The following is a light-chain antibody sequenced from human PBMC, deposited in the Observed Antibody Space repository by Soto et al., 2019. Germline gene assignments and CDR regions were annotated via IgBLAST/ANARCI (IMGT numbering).Light chain of an antibody. CDR3: QQFNSYPLT. CDR1: QGISSS. Sequence: IQLTRSPSSLSASVGDIVTITFRASQGISSSLAWYQQKPGKAPKLLIYDASSLESGVPSRFSGSGSGTDFTLTISSLQPEDFATYYCQQFNSYPLTFGQGTRLEIK. V-gene: IGKV1-13*02. CDR2: DAS. J-gene: IGKJ5*01.